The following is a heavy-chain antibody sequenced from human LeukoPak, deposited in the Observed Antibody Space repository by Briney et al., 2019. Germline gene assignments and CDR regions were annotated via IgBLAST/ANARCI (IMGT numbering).Heavy chain of an antibody. J-gene: IGHJ4*02. CDR3: ARNGGLVAQVDY. CDR1: GGSISSYY. D-gene: IGHD2-2*01. CDR2: IYYSGST. Sequence: SETLSLTFTVSGGSISSYYWSWIRQPPGKGLEWIGYIYYSGSTNYNPSLKSRVTISVDTSKNQFSLKLSSVTAADTAVYYCARNGGLVAQVDYWGQGTLVTVSS. V-gene: IGHV4-59*01.